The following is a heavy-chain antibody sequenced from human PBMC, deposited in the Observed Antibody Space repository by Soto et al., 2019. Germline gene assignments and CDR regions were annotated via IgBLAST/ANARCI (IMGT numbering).Heavy chain of an antibody. D-gene: IGHD3-3*01. CDR2: ISGSGEST. Sequence: EVQLLESGGGLVQPGGSLRLSCAASGFTFSSYAMSWVRQAPGKGLEWVSAISGSGESTYYADSVKGRFTISRDNSKKALYLQMNSLRAHDTAVYFCAKSFTIFGVVIIRSWFDPWGQGTLVTVSS. CDR3: AKSFTIFGVVIIRSWFDP. V-gene: IGHV3-23*01. CDR1: GFTFSSYA. J-gene: IGHJ5*02.